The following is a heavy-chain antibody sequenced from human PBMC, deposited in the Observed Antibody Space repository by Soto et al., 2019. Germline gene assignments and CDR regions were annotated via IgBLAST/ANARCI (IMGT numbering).Heavy chain of an antibody. J-gene: IGHJ5*02. CDR1: GYTFTSYD. D-gene: IGHD3-3*01. Sequence: ASVKVSCKASGYTFTSYDINWARQSTGQGLEWMGWMNPNSGNTGYAQKFQGRVTMTRNTSLNTAYMELTSLRSEDTAVYYCARGHNTIMRFHKWFDPWGQGTLVTVSS. V-gene: IGHV1-8*01. CDR3: ARGHNTIMRFHKWFDP. CDR2: MNPNSGNT.